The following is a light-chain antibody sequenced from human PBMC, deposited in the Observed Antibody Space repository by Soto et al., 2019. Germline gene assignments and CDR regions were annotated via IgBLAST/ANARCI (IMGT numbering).Light chain of an antibody. V-gene: IGKV3-11*01. J-gene: IGKJ1*01. CDR3: QQRGNWPPT. CDR1: RGVSNY. Sequence: EVVLTQSPATLSLSPGERATLSCRASRGVSNYLAWYQQTPGQAPRLLIYAASNRATGIPARFSGSGSGTDFTLTISSLEPEDFALYYCQQRGNWPPTFGQGTKVEIK. CDR2: AAS.